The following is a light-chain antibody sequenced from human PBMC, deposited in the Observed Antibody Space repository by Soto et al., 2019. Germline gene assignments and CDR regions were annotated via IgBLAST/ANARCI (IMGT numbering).Light chain of an antibody. Sequence: DIQMTQSPSSLSASVGDRVTITCRASQGISNYLAWYQQKPGKVPKLLIYSASTLQSGVPSRFSGSGSGTDFTLTISSLEPEDVATYYCQHYNNAPYTLGQGTKVDIK. CDR2: SAS. J-gene: IGKJ2*01. CDR1: QGISNY. V-gene: IGKV1-27*01. CDR3: QHYNNAPYT.